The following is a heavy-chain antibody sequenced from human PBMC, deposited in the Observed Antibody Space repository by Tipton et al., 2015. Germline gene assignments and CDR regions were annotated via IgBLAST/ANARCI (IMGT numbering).Heavy chain of an antibody. J-gene: IGHJ4*02. Sequence: TLSLTCAVYGASFSGYHWSWIRQPPGKGLEWIGEINHRGGTNYKPSLESRVTISVDTSKNQFSLKLSSVTAADTAVYYCARENGSGYLGYWGQGTLVTVSS. CDR2: INHRGGT. CDR3: ARENGSGYLGY. V-gene: IGHV4-34*01. D-gene: IGHD3-22*01. CDR1: GASFSGYH.